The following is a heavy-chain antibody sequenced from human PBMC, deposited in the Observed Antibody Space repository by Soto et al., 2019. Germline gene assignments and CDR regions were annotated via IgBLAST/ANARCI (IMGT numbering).Heavy chain of an antibody. CDR3: ALTVAGTPFDYYYYGMDV. Sequence: GGSLRLSCAASGFTFSDYYMSWIRQAPGKGLERVSYISSSSYTNYADSVKGRFTISRDNAKNSLYLQMNSLRAEDTAVYYCALTVAGTPFDYYYYGMDVCGQGTTVTVSS. V-gene: IGHV3-11*03. CDR1: GFTFSDYY. D-gene: IGHD6-19*01. J-gene: IGHJ6*02. CDR2: ISSSSYT.